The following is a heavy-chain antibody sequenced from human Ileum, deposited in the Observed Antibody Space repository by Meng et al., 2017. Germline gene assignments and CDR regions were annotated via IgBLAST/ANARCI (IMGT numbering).Heavy chain of an antibody. CDR2: ISYDGSNK. CDR3: ASPPSEGDL. V-gene: IGHV3-30*19. D-gene: IGHD3-10*01. CDR1: GFTFNNYG. Sequence: QVHLVESGGGLVQPGTSLRLSCVASGFTFNNYGMHWVRQAPGKGLEWVAVISYDGSNKYYADSVKGRFTISRDNSKNTLYLQMNSLRAEDTAVYYCASPPSEGDLWGRGTLVTVSS. J-gene: IGHJ2*01.